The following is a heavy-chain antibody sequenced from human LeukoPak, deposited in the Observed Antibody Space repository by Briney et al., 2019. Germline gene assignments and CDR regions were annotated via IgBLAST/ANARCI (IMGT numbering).Heavy chain of an antibody. CDR1: GYTFTSYD. CDR3: ARGILEGVDV. CDR2: VNPNSGHA. Sequence: ASVKVSCKASGYTFTSYDINWVRQATGQGLEWMGWVNPNSGHAGSPQKFQCRVTMTRDTSISTAYMELSSLTSEDTAVYYCARGILEGVDVWGQGTAVTVSS. D-gene: IGHD2-21*01. V-gene: IGHV1-8*01. J-gene: IGHJ6*02.